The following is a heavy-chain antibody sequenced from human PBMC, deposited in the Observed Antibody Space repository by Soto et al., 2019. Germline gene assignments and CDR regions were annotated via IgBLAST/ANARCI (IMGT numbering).Heavy chain of an antibody. CDR1: GGSLSNYG. J-gene: IGHJ6*02. V-gene: IGHV1-69*12. D-gene: IGHD4-17*01. CDR3: ARGDATKIVVTTYYGMDV. Sequence: QVQLVQSGAEVKKPGSSVKVSCKASGGSLSNYGISWVRQAPGQGLEWMGGIIPVFGTANYAQKFQGRVTITAXAXTXIXXMDVTSLTSEDTAVYYCARGDATKIVVTTYYGMDVWGQGTTVTVSS. CDR2: IIPVFGTA.